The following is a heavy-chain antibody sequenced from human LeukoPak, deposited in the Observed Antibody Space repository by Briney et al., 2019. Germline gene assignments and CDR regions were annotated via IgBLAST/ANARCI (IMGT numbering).Heavy chain of an antibody. CDR2: MNPNSGNT. V-gene: IGHV1-8*01. Sequence: ASVKVSCKASGYTFTSYNINWVRQATGEGVEWRGWMNPNSGNTGYAQKFQGRVTMTRSTSISTAYLEVSSLISEDTAVYYCARSSGGRTCDFDYWGQGTLVTVSS. CDR3: ARSSGGRTCDFDY. J-gene: IGHJ4*02. D-gene: IGHD2-15*01. CDR1: GYTFTSYN.